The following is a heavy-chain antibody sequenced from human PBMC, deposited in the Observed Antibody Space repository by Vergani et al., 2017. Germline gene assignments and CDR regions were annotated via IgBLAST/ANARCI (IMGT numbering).Heavy chain of an antibody. CDR2: VFHSGSA. CDR1: GYSISRGYY. J-gene: IGHJ4*02. Sequence: QVQLQESGPGLVKPSETLSLTCSVSGYSISRGYYWGWIRQPPGKGLEWIATVFHSGSAYYNPSLRRRVTISVETSKNQFSLRLTTLTAADTAVYYCARDLGDYGDYRRTENDYWGQGTLVTVSS. D-gene: IGHD4-17*01. V-gene: IGHV4-38-2*02. CDR3: ARDLGDYGDYRRTENDY.